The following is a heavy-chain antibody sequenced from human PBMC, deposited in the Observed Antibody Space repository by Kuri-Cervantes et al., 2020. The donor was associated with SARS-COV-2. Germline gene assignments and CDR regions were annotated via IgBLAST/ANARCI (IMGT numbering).Heavy chain of an antibody. CDR3: ARASSWYKAWFDP. CDR2: IYYSGST. J-gene: IGHJ5*02. CDR1: GGSISSYY. V-gene: IGHV4-59*01. Sequence: GSLRLSCTVSGGSISSYYWSWIRQPPGKGLEWIGYIYYSGSTNYNPFLKSRVTISVDTSKNQFSLKLSSVTAADTAVYYCARASSWYKAWFDPWGQGTLVTVSS. D-gene: IGHD6-13*01.